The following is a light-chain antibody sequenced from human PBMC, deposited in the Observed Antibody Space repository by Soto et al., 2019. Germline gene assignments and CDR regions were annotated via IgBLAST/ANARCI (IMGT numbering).Light chain of an antibody. V-gene: IGKV3-20*01. CDR1: QSISSSY. CDR2: GAS. Sequence: VLTKSQGTLFLSPGERATLSCRVSQSISSSYLAWYQQKPGQAPRLLIYGASSRATGIPDRFSGSGSGTDFTLTISRLEPEDFAVYYCQQFGSSPWTFGQGTKVDIK. J-gene: IGKJ1*01. CDR3: QQFGSSPWT.